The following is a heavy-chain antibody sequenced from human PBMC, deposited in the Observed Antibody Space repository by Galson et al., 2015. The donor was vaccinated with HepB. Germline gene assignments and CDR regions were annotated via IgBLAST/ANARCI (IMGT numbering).Heavy chain of an antibody. Sequence: SVKVSCKASGGTFSSYAISWVRQAPGQGLEWMGGIIPIFGTANYAQKFQGRVTITADESASTAYMELSSLRSEDTAVYYCARDSRYRGFVIMVSPYDYGMDVWGQGTTVPVSS. CDR2: IIPIFGTA. D-gene: IGHD2-8*01. CDR3: ARDSRYRGFVIMVSPYDYGMDV. V-gene: IGHV1-69*13. J-gene: IGHJ6*02. CDR1: GGTFSSYA.